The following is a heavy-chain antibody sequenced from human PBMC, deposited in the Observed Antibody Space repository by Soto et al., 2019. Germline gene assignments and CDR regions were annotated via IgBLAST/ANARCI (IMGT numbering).Heavy chain of an antibody. V-gene: IGHV4-39*01. CDR2: IYYSGST. Sequence: SETLSLTCTVSGGSISSSSYYWGWIRQPPGKGLEWIGSIYYSGSTYYNPSLKSRVTISVDTSKNQFSLKLSSVTAADTAVYYCARHEEQQLAPFDYWGQGTLVTVSS. CDR1: GGSISSSSYY. CDR3: ARHEEQQLAPFDY. D-gene: IGHD6-13*01. J-gene: IGHJ4*02.